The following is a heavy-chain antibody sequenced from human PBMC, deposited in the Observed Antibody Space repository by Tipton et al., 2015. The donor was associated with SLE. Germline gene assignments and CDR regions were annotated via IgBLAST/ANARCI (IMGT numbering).Heavy chain of an antibody. CDR2: ISYSGIT. CDR3: ASGGLDY. Sequence: TLSLTCSVSGGSISNDYWSWIRQSPGKGLEWIGYISYSGITTYNPSLKSRVTISADMSKKEFSVRLSSVTAADTAVYHCASGGLDYWGQGTLVTVSS. CDR1: GGSISNDY. V-gene: IGHV4-59*08. J-gene: IGHJ4*02. D-gene: IGHD3/OR15-3a*01.